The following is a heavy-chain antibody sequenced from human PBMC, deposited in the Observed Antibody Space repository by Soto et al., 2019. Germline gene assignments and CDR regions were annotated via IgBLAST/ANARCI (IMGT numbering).Heavy chain of an antibody. D-gene: IGHD3-3*01. V-gene: IGHV3-23*01. CDR1: RLTFSSYA. J-gene: IGHJ6*01. Sequence: GGSLRLSCAASRLTFSSYAMSWVRQAPGKGLEWVSAISSSAASTYSADSVKGRFTISRDNSKNTLYLQMNSLRAEDTAVYYCAKGPTIFGVVMRYSLYYGLDVSGQGTT. CDR3: AKGPTIFGVVMRYSLYYGLDV. CDR2: ISSSAAST.